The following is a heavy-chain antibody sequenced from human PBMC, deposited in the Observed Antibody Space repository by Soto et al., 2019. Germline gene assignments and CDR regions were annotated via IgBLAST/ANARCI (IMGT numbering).Heavy chain of an antibody. D-gene: IGHD3-3*01. CDR1: GGYFIGYY. CDR3: ARGGAGDFWSGYYNYYYMDV. CDR2: INHSGST. V-gene: IGHV4-34*01. Sequence: PSETMSVTSTVDGGYFIGYYWSWVRQKPGKGVGWIGEINHSGSTNYNPSLKSRVTISVDTSKSQFSLKLSSVTAADTAVYYCARGGAGDFWSGYYNYYYMDVWGKGTTVTVSS. J-gene: IGHJ6*03.